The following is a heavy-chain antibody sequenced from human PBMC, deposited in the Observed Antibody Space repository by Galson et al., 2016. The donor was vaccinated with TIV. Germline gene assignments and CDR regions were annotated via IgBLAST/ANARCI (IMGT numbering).Heavy chain of an antibody. CDR2: INAGNGNT. D-gene: IGHD2-21*01. V-gene: IGHV1-3*01. J-gene: IGHJ5*02. CDR1: GSSFTTYA. CDR3: ARPPYCGGDCYKYDR. Sequence: SVKVSCKASGSSFTTYAMHWVRQAPGQRLEWMGWINAGNGNTKYSQKFQGRVTITRDTFASTAYMELNSLTSADTAVYYCARPPYCGGDCYKYDRWGQGTLVTVSS.